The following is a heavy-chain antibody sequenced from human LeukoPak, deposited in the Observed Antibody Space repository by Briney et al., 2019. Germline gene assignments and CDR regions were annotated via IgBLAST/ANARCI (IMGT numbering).Heavy chain of an antibody. Sequence: SETLSLTCTVSGGSISSYYWSWIRQPPGKGLEWIGYIYYSGSTNYNPSLKSRVTISVDTSKNQFSLKLSSVTAADTAVYYCATVSRSSWRAFDFWGQGTKVIVSS. CDR2: IYYSGST. CDR3: ATVSRSSWRAFDF. J-gene: IGHJ3*01. D-gene: IGHD6-13*01. CDR1: GGSISSYY. V-gene: IGHV4-59*01.